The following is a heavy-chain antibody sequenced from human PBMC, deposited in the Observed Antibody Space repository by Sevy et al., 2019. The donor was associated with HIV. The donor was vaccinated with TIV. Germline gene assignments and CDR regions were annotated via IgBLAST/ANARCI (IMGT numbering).Heavy chain of an antibody. CDR2: ISNSGTSM. D-gene: IGHD4-17*01. J-gene: IGHJ4*02. Sequence: RGSLRLSCVASGFTFSSYEMNWVHQAPGKGLEWVSYISNSGTSMYYSDSVKGRFTISRDNARNSLYLQMNSLRAEDTAVYYCARDLPPSATTVAHFDCWGQGTLVTVSS. CDR3: ARDLPPSATTVAHFDC. CDR1: GFTFSSYE. V-gene: IGHV3-48*03.